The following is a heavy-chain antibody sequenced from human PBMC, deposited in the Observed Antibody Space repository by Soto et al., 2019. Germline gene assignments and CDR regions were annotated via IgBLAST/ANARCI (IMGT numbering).Heavy chain of an antibody. D-gene: IGHD2-15*01. Sequence: QVQLVQSGAEVKKPGASVRVSCKASGYTFTSSDVYWVRQATGQGLELMGWMNPNTGNTGYAQKFQGRVSLTRNTSISTAYMELSSLRSDNTAVYYCARGSNHCSGGSCYSGWFDPWGQGTPVTVSS. J-gene: IGHJ5*02. CDR1: GYTFTSSD. CDR3: ARGSNHCSGGSCYSGWFDP. CDR2: MNPNTGNT. V-gene: IGHV1-8*01.